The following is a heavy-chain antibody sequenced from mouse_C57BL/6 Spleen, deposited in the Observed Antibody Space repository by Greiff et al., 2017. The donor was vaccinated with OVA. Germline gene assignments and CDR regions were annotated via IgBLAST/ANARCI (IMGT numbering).Heavy chain of an antibody. Sequence: QVQLQQPGAELVMPGASVKLSCKASGYTFTSYWMHWVKQRPGQGLEWIGEIDPSDSYTNYNQKFKGKSTLTVDKSSSTAYMQLSSLTSEDSAVYYCARRGRRAMDYWGQGTSVTVSS. CDR2: IDPSDSYT. J-gene: IGHJ4*01. CDR3: ARRGRRAMDY. CDR1: GYTFTSYW. V-gene: IGHV1-69*01.